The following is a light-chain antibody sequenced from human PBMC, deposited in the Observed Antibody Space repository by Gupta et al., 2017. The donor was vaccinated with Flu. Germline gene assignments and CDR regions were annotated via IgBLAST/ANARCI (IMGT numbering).Light chain of an antibody. J-gene: IGKJ2*01. V-gene: IGKV1-5*03. CDR2: KAS. CDR1: QSISSW. CDR3: QQYNSYPYT. Sequence: VGDRVTITCRASQSISSWLAWYQQKPGKAPKLLIYKASSLESGVPSRFSGSGSGTEFTLTISSLQPDDFATYYCQQYNSYPYTFGQGTKLEIK.